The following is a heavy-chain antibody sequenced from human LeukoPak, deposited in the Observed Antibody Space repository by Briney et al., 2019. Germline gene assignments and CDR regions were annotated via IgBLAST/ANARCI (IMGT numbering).Heavy chain of an antibody. CDR3: TTDPATCSGGTCSDNY. CDR2: ISSGSHTI. V-gene: IGHV3-48*04. D-gene: IGHD2-15*01. Sequence: GGSLRLSCEASGFTVNYYSVNWVRQAPGKGLEWVSYISSGSHTIYYGDSVKGRFTFSRDNAKNSLFLQMRNLRAEDTAVYYCTTDPATCSGGTCSDNYWGQGALVTVSS. CDR1: GFTVNYYS. J-gene: IGHJ4*02.